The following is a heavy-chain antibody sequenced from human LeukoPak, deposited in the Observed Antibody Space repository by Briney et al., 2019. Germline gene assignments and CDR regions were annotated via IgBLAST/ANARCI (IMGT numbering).Heavy chain of an antibody. CDR2: INAGNGNT. V-gene: IGHV1-3*01. CDR3: ARESQTIQLWLGEWYYFDY. Sequence: ASVKVSCKASGYTFTSYAMHWVRQAPGQRLEWMGWINAGNGNTKYSQKFQGRVTITRDTSASTAYMELSSLRSEDTAVYYCARESQTIQLWLGEWYYFDYWGQGTLVTVSS. D-gene: IGHD5-18*01. J-gene: IGHJ4*02. CDR1: GYTFTSYA.